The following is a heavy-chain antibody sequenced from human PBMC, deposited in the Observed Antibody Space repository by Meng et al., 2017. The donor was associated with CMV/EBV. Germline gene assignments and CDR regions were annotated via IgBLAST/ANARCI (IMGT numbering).Heavy chain of an antibody. J-gene: IGHJ4*02. D-gene: IGHD6-19*01. Sequence: GESLKISGAASGFTFSSYWMHWVRQAPGKGLVWVSRINSDGSSTSYADSVKGRFTISRDNAKNTLYLQMNSLRAEDTAVYYCARTGGWYSFDYWGQGTLVTVSS. CDR1: GFTFSSYW. CDR2: INSDGSST. CDR3: ARTGGWYSFDY. V-gene: IGHV3-74*01.